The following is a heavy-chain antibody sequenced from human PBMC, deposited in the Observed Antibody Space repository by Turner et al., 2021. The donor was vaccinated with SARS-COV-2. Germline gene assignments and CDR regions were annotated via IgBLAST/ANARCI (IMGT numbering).Heavy chain of an antibody. CDR3: ARVDIVSTNYFDP. J-gene: IGHJ5*02. D-gene: IGHD5-12*01. Sequence: QVQLQQWGAGLLKPSETLSLTGAVSGGSLSGYYWSWIRQPPGKGLEWIGEINHSGYTNYNPSLKSRVTISVDTSKNQISLKLNSVTAADTALYYCARVDIVSTNYFDPWGQGTLVTVSS. CDR2: INHSGYT. CDR1: GGSLSGYY. V-gene: IGHV4-34*02.